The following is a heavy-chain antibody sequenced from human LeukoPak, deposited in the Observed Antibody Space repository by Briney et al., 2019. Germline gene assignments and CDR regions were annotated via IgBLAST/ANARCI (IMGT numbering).Heavy chain of an antibody. CDR1: GFTFSSYS. Sequence: GGSLRLSCAASGFTFSSYSMNWVRQAPGKGLEWVSSISSSSSYIYYADSVKGRFTISRDNAKNSLYLQTNSLRAEDTAVYYCARWGLDCTNGVCYRYFDYWGQGTLVTVSS. J-gene: IGHJ4*02. CDR2: ISSSSSYI. V-gene: IGHV3-21*01. CDR3: ARWGLDCTNGVCYRYFDY. D-gene: IGHD2-8*01.